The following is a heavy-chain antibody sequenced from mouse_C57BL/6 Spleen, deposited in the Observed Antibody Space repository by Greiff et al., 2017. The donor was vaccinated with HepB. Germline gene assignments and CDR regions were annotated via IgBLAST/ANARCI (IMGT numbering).Heavy chain of an antibody. CDR1: GFTFSDYG. D-gene: IGHD4-1*01. V-gene: IGHV5-15*01. CDR2: ISNLAYII. Sequence: EVHLVESGGGLVQPGGSLKLSCAASGFTFSDYGMAWVRQAPRKGPEWVAFISNLAYIIYYADTVTGRFTISRENAKNTLYLEMSSLRSEDTAMYYCARQDRTEEYYAMDYWGQGTSVTVSS. CDR3: ARQDRTEEYYAMDY. J-gene: IGHJ4*01.